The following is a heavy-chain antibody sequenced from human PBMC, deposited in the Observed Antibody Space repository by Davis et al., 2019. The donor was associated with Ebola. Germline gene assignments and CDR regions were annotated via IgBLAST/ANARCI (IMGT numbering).Heavy chain of an antibody. CDR1: GGTFSSYT. CDR3: ARWMGGDQRLFDY. Sequence: AASVKVSCKASGGTFSSYTISWVRQAPGQGLEWMGRIIPILGIANYAQKFQGRVTITADKSTSTAYMELSSLRSEDTAVYYCARWMGGDQRLFDYWGQGTLVTVSS. V-gene: IGHV1-69*02. J-gene: IGHJ4*02. D-gene: IGHD1-26*01. CDR2: IIPILGIA.